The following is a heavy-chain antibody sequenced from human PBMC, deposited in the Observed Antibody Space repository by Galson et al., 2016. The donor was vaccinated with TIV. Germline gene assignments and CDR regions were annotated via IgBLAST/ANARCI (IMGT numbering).Heavy chain of an antibody. CDR1: RTSGVG. V-gene: IGHV2-5*02. Sequence: RTSGVGVAWIRQPPGKALEWLALIYWDENKRYSPSLNSRLTITKDTSKNQVVLTMTNLDPADAATYYCARVDARGWYRHLQDWGQGTLVIVST. CDR3: ARVDARGWYRHLQD. J-gene: IGHJ1*01. D-gene: IGHD6-19*01. CDR2: IYWDENK.